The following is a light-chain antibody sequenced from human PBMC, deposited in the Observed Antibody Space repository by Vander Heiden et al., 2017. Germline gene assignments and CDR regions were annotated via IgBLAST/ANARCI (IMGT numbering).Light chain of an antibody. V-gene: IGKV1-39*01. CDR1: RDIRTY. CDR2: GAS. J-gene: IGKJ3*01. CDR3: QQSYNMFS. Sequence: DIQLSQSPPSLSASVGDRVTITCRSSRDIRTYLNWYHQKRGDSPKLLYYGASTVHSGVQSSRSRRCSATHFPLTISGLQVDDVGTYFYQQSYNMFSFGAGTQVAIE.